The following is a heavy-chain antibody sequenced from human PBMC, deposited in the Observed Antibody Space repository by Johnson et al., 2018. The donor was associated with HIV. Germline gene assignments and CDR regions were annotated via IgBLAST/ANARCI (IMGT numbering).Heavy chain of an antibody. J-gene: IGHJ3*02. CDR3: ARPYILLQLVSAFDI. CDR1: GFTFSSYG. Sequence: VLLLESGGGVVQPGGSLRLSCAASGFTFSSYGMHWVRQAPGKGLEWVAFIRYDGSNKYYADSVKGRFTISRDNSKNTLYLQMNSLRDEDTAVYCCARPYILLQLVSAFDIWGQGTMVTVSS. V-gene: IGHV3-30*02. D-gene: IGHD6-6*01. CDR2: IRYDGSNK.